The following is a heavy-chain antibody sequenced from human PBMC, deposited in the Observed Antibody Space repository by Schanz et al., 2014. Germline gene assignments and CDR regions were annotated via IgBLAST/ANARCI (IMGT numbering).Heavy chain of an antibody. CDR2: ISDSGTYT. D-gene: IGHD6-19*01. Sequence: QVQVVQSGGGLVKPGGSLRLSCAASGFVFGDYYMTWIRQAPGKGLEWLSYISDSGTYTNYADSVKGRFTISRDNDKSSLYLQMNSLRVEDTAVYYCAASSGWHPSTDYWGQGTLXTVSS. CDR1: GFVFGDYY. J-gene: IGHJ4*02. V-gene: IGHV3-11*05. CDR3: AASSGWHPSTDY.